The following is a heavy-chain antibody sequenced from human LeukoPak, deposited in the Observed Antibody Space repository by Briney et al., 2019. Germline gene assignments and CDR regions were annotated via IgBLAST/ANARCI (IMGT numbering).Heavy chain of an antibody. D-gene: IGHD6-19*01. CDR2: INHSGST. CDR3: ARGRGSGRSYYGMDV. Sequence: GSLRLSCTASGFTFSNAWMSWIRQPPGKGLEWIGEINHSGSTNYNPSLKSRVTISVDTSKNQFSLKLTSVTAADTAVYYCARGRGSGRSYYGMDVWGQGTTVTVSS. V-gene: IGHV4-34*01. J-gene: IGHJ6*02. CDR1: GFTFSNAW.